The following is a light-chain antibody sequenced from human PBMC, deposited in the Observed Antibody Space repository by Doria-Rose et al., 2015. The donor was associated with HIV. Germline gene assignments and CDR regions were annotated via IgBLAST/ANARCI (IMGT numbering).Light chain of an antibody. CDR3: HQYGTSWT. CDR2: DGS. J-gene: IGKJ1*01. V-gene: IGKV3-20*01. CDR1: QSFSSTY. Sequence: TQSPGTLSLSPGERATLSCRASQSFSSTYIAWYQQKPGHAPSLLIYDGSTRATGIPDRFSASGSGTDFTLTINRLEPEDFALYYCHQYGTSWTFGQGTKVEI.